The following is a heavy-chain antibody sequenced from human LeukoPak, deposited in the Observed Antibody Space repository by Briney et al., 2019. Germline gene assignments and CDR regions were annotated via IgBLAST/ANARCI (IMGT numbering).Heavy chain of an antibody. Sequence: PPYTQSISCTVSAGSISAGGYYRSWIGPPPGKRTEWIGYIYYRGSLYYNPSLKSRVTISVDTSKNQFSLKLSSVTAADTAVYYCASFYQAYYFDYWGQGNLVTVSS. CDR2: IYYRGSL. CDR1: AGSISAGGYY. CDR3: ASFYQAYYFDY. V-gene: IGHV4-30-4*01. J-gene: IGHJ4*02. D-gene: IGHD2-21*01.